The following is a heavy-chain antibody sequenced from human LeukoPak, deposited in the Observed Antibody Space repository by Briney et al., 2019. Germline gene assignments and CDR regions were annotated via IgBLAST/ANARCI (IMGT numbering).Heavy chain of an antibody. CDR3: AKLAYPNRTYYDILTGAYYYYYYMDV. CDR2: IRRSGEST. CDR1: GFTFSGFA. Sequence: GGSLRLSCAASGFTFSGFAMSWIRQAPGKGLEWVSSIRRSGESTFYADSVKGRFTISRDNSKNTLYLQMNSLRAEDTAVYYCAKLAYPNRTYYDILTGAYYYYYYMDVWGKGTTVTISS. V-gene: IGHV3-23*01. D-gene: IGHD3-9*01. J-gene: IGHJ6*03.